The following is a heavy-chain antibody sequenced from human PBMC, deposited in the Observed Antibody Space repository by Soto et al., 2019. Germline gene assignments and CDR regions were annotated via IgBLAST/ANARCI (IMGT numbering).Heavy chain of an antibody. CDR3: FTAVTASLYHY. V-gene: IGHV3-23*01. CDR1: GFTFSSDA. J-gene: IGHJ4*02. Sequence: GGSLRLSCAASGFTFSSDAMNWVRQAPGKGLEWVSSISGSGGSTYYADSVKGRFTISRDNSKNTLYLQLNSLRAEDTAVYYCFTAVTASLYHYWCQGTLVTVST. D-gene: IGHD2-21*02. CDR2: ISGSGGST.